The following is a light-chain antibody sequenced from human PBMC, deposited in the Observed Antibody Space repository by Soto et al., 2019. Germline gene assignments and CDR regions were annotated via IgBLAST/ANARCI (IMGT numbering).Light chain of an antibody. J-gene: IGKJ1*01. Sequence: GTPPPCPGGRATLSCRKIQSISSNYLAWYQQKPGQAPRLLTNDASSRAPDSPDRFSGSGSGTDFALALSVWWLDVLPGFCRLQYRSPPPWTFGLGTKVDIK. CDR3: LQYRSPPPWT. CDR2: DAS. V-gene: IGKV3-20*01. CDR1: QSISSNY.